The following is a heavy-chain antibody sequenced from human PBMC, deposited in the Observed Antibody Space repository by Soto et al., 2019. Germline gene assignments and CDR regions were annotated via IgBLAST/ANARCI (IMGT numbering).Heavy chain of an antibody. J-gene: IGHJ6*02. Sequence: PGGSLRLSCAASGFTVSSTYMTWVRQAPGRGLEWVSIIYSGGSTYYADSVKGRFTISKDNSKNTLYLQMNSLRAEDTAVYYCAGWTQQIYYYYYGMDVWRQGTTVTVSS. V-gene: IGHV3-66*01. D-gene: IGHD3-3*01. CDR2: IYSGGST. CDR3: AGWTQQIYYYYYGMDV. CDR1: GFTVSSTY.